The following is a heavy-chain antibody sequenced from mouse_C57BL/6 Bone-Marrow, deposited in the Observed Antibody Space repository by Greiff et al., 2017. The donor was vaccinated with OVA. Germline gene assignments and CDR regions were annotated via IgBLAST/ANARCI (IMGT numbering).Heavy chain of an antibody. V-gene: IGHV1-18*01. CDR3: ARGIYYDYTDAMDY. CDR2: INPNNGGT. J-gene: IGHJ4*01. Sequence: VQLQQSGPELVKPGASVKIPCKASGYTFTDYNMDWVKQSHGKSLEWIGDINPNNGGTIYNQKFKGKATLTVDKSSSTAYMELRSLTSEDTAVYYCARGIYYDYTDAMDYWGQGTSVTVSS. CDR1: GYTFTDYN. D-gene: IGHD2-4*01.